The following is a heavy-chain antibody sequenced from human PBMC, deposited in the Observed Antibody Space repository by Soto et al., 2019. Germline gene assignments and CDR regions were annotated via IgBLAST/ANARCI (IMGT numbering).Heavy chain of an antibody. CDR3: ARRHLEGDHQIDY. J-gene: IGHJ4*02. D-gene: IGHD3-16*01. CDR2: IYYSGST. CDR1: GGSISSSSYY. V-gene: IGHV4-39*01. Sequence: SETLSLTCTVSGGSISSSSYYWGWIRQPPGKGLEWIGSIYYSGSTYYNPSLKSRVTISVDTSKNQFSLKLSSVTAADTAVYYCARRHLEGDHQIDYWGQGTLVTVSS.